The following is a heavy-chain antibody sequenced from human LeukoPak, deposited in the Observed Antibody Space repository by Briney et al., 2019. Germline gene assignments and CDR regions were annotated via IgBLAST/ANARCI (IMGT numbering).Heavy chain of an antibody. CDR2: INGSGGST. D-gene: IGHD2/OR15-2a*01. CDR3: AKNRGAPL. Sequence: PGGSLRLSCAASGFTFSSYAMHWVRQAPGKGLEWVSDINGSGGSTYYADSVKGRFTISRDNSKNTLYLQMNSLRAEDTAIYYCAKNRGAPLWGQGTLVTVSS. V-gene: IGHV3-23*01. CDR1: GFTFSSYA. J-gene: IGHJ4*02.